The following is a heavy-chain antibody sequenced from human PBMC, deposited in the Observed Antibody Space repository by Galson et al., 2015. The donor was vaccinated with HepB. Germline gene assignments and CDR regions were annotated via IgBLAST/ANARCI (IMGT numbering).Heavy chain of an antibody. CDR2: FDPEDGET. J-gene: IGHJ4*02. CDR1: GYTLTELS. Sequence: SVKVSCKVSGYTLTELSMHWVRQAPGKGLEWMGGFDPEDGETIYAQKFQGRVTMTEDTSTDTAYMELSSLRSEDTAVYYCATSVGAGYYFDYWGQGTLVTVSS. CDR3: ATSVGAGYYFDY. D-gene: IGHD1-26*01. V-gene: IGHV1-24*01.